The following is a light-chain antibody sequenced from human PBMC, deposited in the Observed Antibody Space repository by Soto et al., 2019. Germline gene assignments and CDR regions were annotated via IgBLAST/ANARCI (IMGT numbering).Light chain of an antibody. V-gene: IGKV1-5*03. CDR3: QQYNSLSIT. J-gene: IGKJ5*01. CDR1: QSISIW. CDR2: KAS. Sequence: DIQMTQSPSTLSASVVDRVTITCLASQSISIWLAWYQQKPGKAPKLLIYKASSLESGVPSRFNGGGSGTEFTLTISSLQPDDFATYYCQQYNSLSITFGQGTRLEIK.